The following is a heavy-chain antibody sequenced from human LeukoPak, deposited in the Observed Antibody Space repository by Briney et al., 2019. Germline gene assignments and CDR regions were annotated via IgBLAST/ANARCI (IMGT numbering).Heavy chain of an antibody. CDR1: GFSFDYYG. D-gene: IGHD4-17*01. CDR2: LNWYGDRP. V-gene: IGHV3-20*04. CDR3: ARAGSYGDYVTYYYYYMDV. Sequence: GGSLRLSCATSGFSFDYYGRRRVPQAPGKGVGWVCRLNWYGDRPNGAASVKGRFTISRDNAKTSLYLQMNTLKVEDTALYCCARAGSYGDYVTYYYYYMDVGGKGTTVTVSS. J-gene: IGHJ6*03.